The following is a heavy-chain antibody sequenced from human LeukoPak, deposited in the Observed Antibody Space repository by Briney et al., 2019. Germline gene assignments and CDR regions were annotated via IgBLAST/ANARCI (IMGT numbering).Heavy chain of an antibody. V-gene: IGHV1-46*01. J-gene: IGHJ3*02. D-gene: IGHD4-23*01. Sequence: ASVKVSCKASGNTFSSYFIHWVRQAPGQGLEWMGIISPSGGSTSYAQECQGRVTMTRDTSTSTVYMELSSLRSEDTAVYYCGRVTLYAFDIWGQGTMVTVSS. CDR2: ISPSGGST. CDR1: GNTFSSYF. CDR3: GRVTLYAFDI.